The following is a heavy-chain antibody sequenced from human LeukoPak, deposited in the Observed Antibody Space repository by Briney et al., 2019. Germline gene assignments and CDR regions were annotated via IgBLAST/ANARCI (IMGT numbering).Heavy chain of an antibody. CDR2: ISSRSSYI. V-gene: IGHV3-21*01. D-gene: IGHD3-9*01. Sequence: TGGSLRLSCAASGFTFSSYSMNWVRQAPGKGLEWVSSISSRSSYIYYVDSVKGRFTISRDNSKNTLYLQMNSLRAEDTAVYYCAKSDLRYHNWGQGTLVTVSS. J-gene: IGHJ4*02. CDR3: AKSDLRYHN. CDR1: GFTFSSYS.